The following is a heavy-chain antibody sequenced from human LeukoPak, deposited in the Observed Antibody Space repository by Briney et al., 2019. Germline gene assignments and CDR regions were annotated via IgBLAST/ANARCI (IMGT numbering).Heavy chain of an antibody. CDR2: VNRDGSKT. Sequence: GGSLRLSCAASGFALSSHWMTWVRQVPGRGPEWVANVNRDGSKTYYLDSVKGRFTISKDNAKNSLYLQMNSLRAEDTALYHCARNNGMDVWGQGTTVTVSS. CDR1: GFALSSHW. CDR3: ARNNGMDV. J-gene: IGHJ6*02. V-gene: IGHV3-7*03.